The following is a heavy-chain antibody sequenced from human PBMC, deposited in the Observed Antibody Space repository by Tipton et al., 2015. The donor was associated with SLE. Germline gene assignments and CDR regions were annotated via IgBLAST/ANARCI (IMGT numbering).Heavy chain of an antibody. Sequence: QLVQSGAEVKKPGASVKVSCKASGYTFTSYGISWVRQAPGQGLEWMGWISAYNGNTNYAQKLQGRVTMTTDTSTGTAYMELRSLRSDDTAVYYCARDTAQYSSGWYLIDYWGQGTLVTVSS. J-gene: IGHJ4*02. CDR2: ISAYNGNT. D-gene: IGHD6-19*01. CDR3: ARDTAQYSSGWYLIDY. CDR1: GYTFTSYG. V-gene: IGHV1-18*01.